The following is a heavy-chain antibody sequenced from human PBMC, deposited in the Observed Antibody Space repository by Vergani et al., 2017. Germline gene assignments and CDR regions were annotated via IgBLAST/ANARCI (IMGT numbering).Heavy chain of an antibody. CDR3: ASDTHSGQRADR. CDR2: IHYSENT. D-gene: IGHD6-19*01. V-gene: IGHV4-59*11. CDR1: FDSIRNLY. J-gene: IGHJ5*02. Sequence: QVNLQESGPGLVKSSETLSLTCSVSFDSIRNLYCNWIRQPPGKGLEWIGSIHYSENTNYNPSLRTRVTISVDTSKNQFSLTLTSVTAADTAVYYCASDTHSGQRADRGGQGILVTVTS.